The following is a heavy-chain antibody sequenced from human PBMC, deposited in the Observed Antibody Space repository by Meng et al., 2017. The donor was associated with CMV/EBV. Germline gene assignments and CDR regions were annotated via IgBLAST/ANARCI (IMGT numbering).Heavy chain of an antibody. CDR3: ARAYDFWSTGYYYYGMDV. CDR1: GFTFSSYG. Sequence: GGSLRLSCAASGFTFSSYGMHWVRQAPGKGLEWVAFIRYDGSNKYYADSVKGRFTISRDNSKNTLYLQMNSLRAEDTAVYYCARAYDFWSTGYYYYGMDVWGQGTTVTVSS. D-gene: IGHD3-3*01. CDR2: IRYDGSNK. J-gene: IGHJ6*02. V-gene: IGHV3-30*02.